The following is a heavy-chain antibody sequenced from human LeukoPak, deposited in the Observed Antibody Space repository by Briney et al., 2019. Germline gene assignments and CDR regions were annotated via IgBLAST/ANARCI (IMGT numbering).Heavy chain of an antibody. CDR2: ISYDGSNK. CDR1: GFTFSSYG. V-gene: IGHV3-30*18. D-gene: IGHD6-19*01. CDR3: AKLSGWAIDY. Sequence: PGGSLRLSCAASGFTFSSYGMHWVRQAPGKGLEWVAVISYDGSNKYYADSVKGRFTISRDNSKDTLYLQMNSLSAEDTAVYYCAKLSGWAIDYWGQGTLVTVSS. J-gene: IGHJ4*02.